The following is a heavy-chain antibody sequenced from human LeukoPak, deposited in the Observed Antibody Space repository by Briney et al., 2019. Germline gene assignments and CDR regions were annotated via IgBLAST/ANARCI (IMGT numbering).Heavy chain of an antibody. D-gene: IGHD3-16*02. CDR1: GFTFDDYA. CDR2: IKQDGSEK. Sequence: GGSLRLSCAASGFTFDDYAMHWVRQAPGKGLEWVANIKQDGSEKYYVDSVKGRFTISRDNAKNSLYLQMNSLRAEDTAVYYCARDPVSFRASDYWGQGTLVTVSS. V-gene: IGHV3-7*01. J-gene: IGHJ4*02. CDR3: ARDPVSFRASDY.